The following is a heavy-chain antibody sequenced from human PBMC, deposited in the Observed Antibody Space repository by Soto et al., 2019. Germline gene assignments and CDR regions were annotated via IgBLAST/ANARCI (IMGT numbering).Heavy chain of an antibody. J-gene: IGHJ5*02. CDR1: GFTFSSYA. Sequence: PGGSLRLSCAASGFTFSSYAMSWVRQAPGKGLEWVSAISGSGGSTYCADSVKGRFTISRDNSKNTLYLQMNSLRAEDTAVYYCAKDRVMTTVTNWFDPWGQGTLVTVSS. CDR2: ISGSGGST. CDR3: AKDRVMTTVTNWFDP. V-gene: IGHV3-23*01. D-gene: IGHD4-17*01.